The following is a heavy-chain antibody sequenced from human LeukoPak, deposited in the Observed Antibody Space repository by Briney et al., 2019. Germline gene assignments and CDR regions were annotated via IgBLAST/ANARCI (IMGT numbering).Heavy chain of an antibody. D-gene: IGHD6-13*01. V-gene: IGHV1-18*01. CDR1: GYTFTSYG. CDR2: ISAYNGNT. Sequence: ASVKVSCKASGYTFTSYGISWVRQAPGQGLEWMGWISAYNGNTNYAQKLQGRVTMTTDTSTSTAYMELRSLRSDDTAVYYCARVVSGYSSSWFDYWGQGTLVTVSS. CDR3: ARVVSGYSSSWFDY. J-gene: IGHJ4*02.